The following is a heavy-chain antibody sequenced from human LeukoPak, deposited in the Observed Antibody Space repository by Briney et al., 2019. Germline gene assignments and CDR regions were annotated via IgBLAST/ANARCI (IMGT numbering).Heavy chain of an antibody. J-gene: IGHJ4*02. CDR3: ARDGRGYYDSSGLFDY. CDR2: ISYDGHNK. Sequence: GGSLRLSCAASGFTFSSYAMHWVRQAPGKGLEWVAVISYDGHNKYYADSVKGRFTISRDNSKNTLYLQMNSLRAEDTAVYYCARDGRGYYDSSGLFDYWGQGTLVTVSS. D-gene: IGHD3-22*01. V-gene: IGHV3-30-3*01. CDR1: GFTFSSYA.